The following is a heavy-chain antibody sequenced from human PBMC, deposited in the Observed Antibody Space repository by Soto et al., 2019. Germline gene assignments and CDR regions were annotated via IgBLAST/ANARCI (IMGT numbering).Heavy chain of an antibody. Sequence: ESGGGVVQPGRSLRLSCAASEFTFSSYAMYWVRQAPGKGLEWVAVISYDGSNKYYADSVKGRFTISRDNSKNTLYLQMNSLRYEDTAVYYCARDGSPSLWYCDLWGRGTLVTVSS. J-gene: IGHJ2*01. CDR2: ISYDGSNK. D-gene: IGHD2-2*03. CDR3: ARDGSPSLWYCDL. CDR1: EFTFSSYA. V-gene: IGHV3-30-3*01.